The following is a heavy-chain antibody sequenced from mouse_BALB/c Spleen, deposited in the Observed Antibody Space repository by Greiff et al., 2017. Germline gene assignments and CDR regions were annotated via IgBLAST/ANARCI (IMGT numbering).Heavy chain of an antibody. D-gene: IGHD2-14*01. J-gene: IGHJ4*01. CDR3: ARERGYDGDYYAMEY. CDR1: GFTFSSYA. Sequence: EVQGVESGGGLVKPGGSLKLSCAASGFTFSSYAMSWVRQTPEKRLEWVASISSGGSTYYPDSVKGRFTISRDNARNILYLQMSSLRSEDTAMYYCARERGYDGDYYAMEYWGQGTSVTVSS. V-gene: IGHV5-6-5*01. CDR2: ISSGGST.